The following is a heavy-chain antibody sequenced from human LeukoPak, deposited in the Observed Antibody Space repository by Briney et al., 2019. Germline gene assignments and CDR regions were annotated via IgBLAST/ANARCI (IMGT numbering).Heavy chain of an antibody. CDR3: VRDRSAPDY. CDR1: GFTFNIYA. V-gene: IGHV3-48*02. J-gene: IGHJ4*02. Sequence: GGSLRLSCAASGFTFNIYAMTWIRQAPGKGLEWLSYISSGSSIIYYADSVKGRFTISRDDAKNSLYLQMNSLRDEDTAVYYCVRDRSAPDYWGRGTLVTVSS. CDR2: ISSGSSII.